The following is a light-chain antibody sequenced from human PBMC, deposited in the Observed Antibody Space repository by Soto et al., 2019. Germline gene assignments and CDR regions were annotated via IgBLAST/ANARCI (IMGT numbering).Light chain of an antibody. V-gene: IGKV3-20*01. CDR1: QPVSSSY. CDR3: QQCGISTWP. CDR2: GAS. Sequence: EIVLTQSPGILSLSPGDRATLSGRASQPVSSSYLAGYQQKPGQDPRRLIYGASTRATGIPDRFSGSGSGTDFTLTISRLEPADFAVYYCQQCGISTWPFGQGAKVDIK. J-gene: IGKJ1*01.